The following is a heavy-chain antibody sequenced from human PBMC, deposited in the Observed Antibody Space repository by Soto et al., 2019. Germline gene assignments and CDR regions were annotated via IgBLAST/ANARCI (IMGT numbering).Heavy chain of an antibody. CDR1: GFSLNTSGMC. CDR2: IDWDDDK. J-gene: IGHJ6*02. Sequence: SGPTLVNPTQTLTLSCTFSGFSLNTSGMCVAWIRQPPGKALEWLARIDWDDDKYFSTSLKTRLAISKDTVKNQVVLTMTQLDPVDTATYYCARIHRVTIFGVPHYGMDVWGQGTPVTVSS. V-gene: IGHV2-70*11. D-gene: IGHD3-3*01. CDR3: ARIHRVTIFGVPHYGMDV.